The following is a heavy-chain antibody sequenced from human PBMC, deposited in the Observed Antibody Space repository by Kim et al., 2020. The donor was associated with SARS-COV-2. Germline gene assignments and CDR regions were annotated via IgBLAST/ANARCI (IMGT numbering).Heavy chain of an antibody. V-gene: IGHV3-23*01. CDR3: SPGKQLVXD. CDR2: IGSGGNT. CDR1: GFTCSSYA. Sequence: GGSLRLSCAASGFTCSSYAMSWVRQAPGKWLEWVSAIGSGGNTEYADSVKGRFXXSRDNXXNIVHLEMNSLSAEXTAVXYCSPGKQLVXDWGQGTLVTVSS. D-gene: IGHD2-15*01. J-gene: IGHJ4*02.